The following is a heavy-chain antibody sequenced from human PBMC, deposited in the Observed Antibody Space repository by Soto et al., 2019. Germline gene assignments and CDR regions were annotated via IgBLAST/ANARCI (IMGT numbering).Heavy chain of an antibody. J-gene: IGHJ4*02. CDR2: IYDRGST. CDR3: ARHGYTSGRTYFDY. CDR1: GGSIGSSSYY. V-gene: IGHV4-39*01. D-gene: IGHD6-19*01. Sequence: QLQLQESGPGLVKPSETLSLTCTVSGGSIGSSSYYWGWIRQPPGKGLERIGSIYDRGSTYSNPSLKSRLTTSLDTSKNQFSLKLTSVTAADTAVYYCARHGYTSGRTYFDYWGQGTLVTVSS.